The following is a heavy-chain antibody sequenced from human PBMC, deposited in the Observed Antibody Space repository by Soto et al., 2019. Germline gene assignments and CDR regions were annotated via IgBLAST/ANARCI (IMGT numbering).Heavy chain of an antibody. J-gene: IGHJ6*02. CDR3: ASVPGSPGYHGLDV. D-gene: IGHD6-19*01. CDR2: IKHDGSEK. Sequence: GGSLRRSCAASGLTFNKYWMTWVRQAPGKGLEWVATIKHDGSEKSNLDSVEGRFTISRDNARNSLSLQMNSLRVEDTAVYFCASVPGSPGYHGLDVWGQGTTVTVSS. V-gene: IGHV3-7*03. CDR1: GLTFNKYW.